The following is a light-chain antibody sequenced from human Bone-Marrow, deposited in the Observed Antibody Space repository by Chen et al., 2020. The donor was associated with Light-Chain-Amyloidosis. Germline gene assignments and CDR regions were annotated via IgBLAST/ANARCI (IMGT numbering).Light chain of an antibody. Sequence: DIQMTQSPSSLSASVGDRVTVTCRASQSLNTYLNWYQHKPGKAPKLLIYAASTLQSGVPSRFSGSGSGTDFTLTITNLQAEDFATYYCQQSYIAPYNFGKGTMLKI. V-gene: IGKV1-39*01. CDR2: AAS. CDR1: QSLNTY. CDR3: QQSYIAPYN. J-gene: IGKJ2*01.